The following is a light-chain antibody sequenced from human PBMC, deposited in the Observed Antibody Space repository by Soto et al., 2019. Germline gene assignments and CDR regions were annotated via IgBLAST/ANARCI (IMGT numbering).Light chain of an antibody. Sequence: EIVMTQSPATRSVAPGERATLSCRASQSVSSYLAWYQHKPGQAPRLLIYASSNRATGIPDRFSGSASGTDFTLTINRLEPEDFAVYYCQLYGISPHFGQGTRLEIK. V-gene: IGKV3-20*01. CDR3: QLYGISPH. J-gene: IGKJ5*01. CDR1: QSVSSY. CDR2: ASS.